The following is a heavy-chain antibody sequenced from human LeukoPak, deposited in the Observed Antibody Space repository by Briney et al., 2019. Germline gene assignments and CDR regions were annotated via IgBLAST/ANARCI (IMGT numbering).Heavy chain of an antibody. D-gene: IGHD3-10*01. CDR2: IYYSGST. J-gene: IGHJ4*02. CDR1: GGSISGYY. Sequence: NTSETLSLTCTVSGGSISGYYWSWIRQPPGKGLEWIGYIYYSGSTNYKPSLKSRVTISVDTSKNQFSLKLSSVTAADTAVYYCARDGSGRYYFDYWGQGTLVTVSS. CDR3: ARDGSGRYYFDY. V-gene: IGHV4-59*01.